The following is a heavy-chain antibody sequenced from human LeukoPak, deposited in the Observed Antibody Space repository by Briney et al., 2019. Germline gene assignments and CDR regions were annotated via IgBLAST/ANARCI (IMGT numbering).Heavy chain of an antibody. CDR1: GYTFATYG. J-gene: IGHJ4*02. CDR3: ARDTAPNDSSGYPDDY. D-gene: IGHD3-22*01. CDR2: ISAYNGNT. V-gene: IGHV1-18*01. Sequence: GASVKVSCKASGYTFATYGISWVRQAPGQGLEWMGWISAYNGNTNYAQKFQGRVTINTDTSTSKAYMELRSLRSDDTAVYYCARDTAPNDSSGYPDDYWGQGTLVTVSS.